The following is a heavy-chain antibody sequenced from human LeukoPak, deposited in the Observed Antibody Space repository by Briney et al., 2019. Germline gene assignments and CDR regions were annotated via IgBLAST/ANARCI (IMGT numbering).Heavy chain of an antibody. CDR1: GFTFSNYA. Sequence: GSLRLSCAASGFTFSNYAMSWVRQPPGKGLEWIGYIYYSGSTNYNPSLKSRVTISVDTSKNQFSLKLSSVTAADTAVYYCARTPGVLWFGEFTYWGQGTLVTVSS. D-gene: IGHD3-10*01. V-gene: IGHV4-59*01. CDR2: IYYSGST. J-gene: IGHJ4*02. CDR3: ARTPGVLWFGEFTY.